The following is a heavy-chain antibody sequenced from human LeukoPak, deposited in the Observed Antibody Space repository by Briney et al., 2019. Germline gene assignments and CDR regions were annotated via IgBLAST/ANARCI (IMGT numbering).Heavy chain of an antibody. CDR3: AKDGVVVPAASPFDY. Sequence: QPGGSLRLSCAASGFTFSTYSINWVRQAPGKGLEWVSYISSTYDIYYADSVRGRFTISRDNAKNSLYLQMNSLSAEDTAVYYCAKDGVVVPAASPFDYWGQGTLVTVSS. D-gene: IGHD2-2*01. CDR1: GFTFSTYS. J-gene: IGHJ4*02. CDR2: ISSTYDI. V-gene: IGHV3-48*01.